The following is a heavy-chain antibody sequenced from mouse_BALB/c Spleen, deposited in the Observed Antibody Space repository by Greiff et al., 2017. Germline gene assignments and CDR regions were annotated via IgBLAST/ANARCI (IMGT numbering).Heavy chain of an antibody. CDR2: ISTYYGDV. D-gene: IGHD4-1*01. CDR3: ARSNWDGRGFAY. Sequence: QVQLQQSGAELVRPGVSVKISCKGSGYTFTDYAMHWVKQSHAKSLEWIGVISTYYGDVSYNQKFKGKATMTVDKSSSTDYMELARLTSEDCAIYYCARSNWDGRGFAYWGQGTLVTVSA. J-gene: IGHJ3*01. CDR1: GYTFTDYA. V-gene: IGHV1S137*01.